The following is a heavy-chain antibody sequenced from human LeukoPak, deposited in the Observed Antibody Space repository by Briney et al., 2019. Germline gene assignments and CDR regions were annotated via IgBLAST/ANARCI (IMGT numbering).Heavy chain of an antibody. Sequence: GGSLRLSCAASGVTVSNNLMNWVRQAPGKGLEWVSLIYSGGDTHYADSVKGRFAISRDKSKNTLYLQMNSLRVEDTAVYYCARDPPAVAINTYGWGQGTLVTVSS. CDR1: GVTVSNNL. V-gene: IGHV3-66*01. CDR3: ARDPPAVAINTYG. J-gene: IGHJ4*02. D-gene: IGHD5-24*01. CDR2: IYSGGDT.